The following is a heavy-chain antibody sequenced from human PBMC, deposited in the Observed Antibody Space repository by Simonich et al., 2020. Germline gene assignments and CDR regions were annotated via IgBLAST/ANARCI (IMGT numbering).Heavy chain of an antibody. CDR2: INTISGGT. CDR1: GLPFSSYY. D-gene: IGHD5-12*01. CDR3: ASSKLATIDY. J-gene: IGHJ4*02. Sequence: VQLVESGGGLVQPGGSLRLSCAASGLPFSSYYMNWVRQAPGQGLEWMGLINTISGGTNYAQKVQGRVTMTRDTSISTAYMELSRLRSDDTAVYYCASSKLATIDYWGQGTLVTVSS. V-gene: IGHV1-2*02.